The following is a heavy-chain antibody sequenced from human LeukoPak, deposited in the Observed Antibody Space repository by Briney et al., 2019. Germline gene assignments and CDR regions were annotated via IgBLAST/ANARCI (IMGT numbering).Heavy chain of an antibody. CDR2: ISTYYGNT. CDR1: GYTFTSYG. D-gene: IGHD3-10*01. CDR3: ARVYSTNYYGSGDRPFLFDC. V-gene: IGHV1-18*01. Sequence: GASVKVSCKASGYTFTSYGFSWVRQAPGQGLEWMGWISTYYGNTNYAQKLQDRVTMTTDTSTSTAYMELTSLRSDDTAVYYCARVYSTNYYGSGDRPFLFDCWGQGTVVTVSS. J-gene: IGHJ4*02.